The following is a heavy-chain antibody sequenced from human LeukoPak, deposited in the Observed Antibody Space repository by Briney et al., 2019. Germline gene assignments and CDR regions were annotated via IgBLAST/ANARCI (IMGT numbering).Heavy chain of an antibody. J-gene: IGHJ6*04. CDR1: GFTFSSYE. CDR3: ARESPKFPYYYYGMGV. Sequence: PGGSLRLSCAASGFTFSSYEMNWVRQAPGKGLEWVSYISSSGSTIYYADSVKGRFTISRDNAKNSLYLQMNSLRAEDTAVYYCARESPKFPYYYYGMGVWGKGTTVTVSS. V-gene: IGHV3-48*03. CDR2: ISSSGSTI.